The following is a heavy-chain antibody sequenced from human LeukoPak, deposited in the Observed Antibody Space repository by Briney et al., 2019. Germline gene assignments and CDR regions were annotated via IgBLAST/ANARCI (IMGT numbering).Heavy chain of an antibody. CDR2: ISGSGGST. J-gene: IGHJ4*02. Sequence: GGSLRLSCAASGFTFSSYAMSWVRQAPGKGLEWVSAISGSGGSTYYADSVKGRFTISRDNSKNTLYLQMNSLRAEDTAVYYCAKGPDCSSTSCYARRCSFAYWGEGTLVTASS. D-gene: IGHD2-2*01. CDR1: GFTFSSYA. V-gene: IGHV3-23*01. CDR3: AKGPDCSSTSCYARRCSFAY.